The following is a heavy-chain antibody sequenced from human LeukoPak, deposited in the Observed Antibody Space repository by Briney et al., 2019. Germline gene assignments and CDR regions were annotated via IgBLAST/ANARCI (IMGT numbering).Heavy chain of an antibody. D-gene: IGHD5-12*01. J-gene: IGHJ4*02. V-gene: IGHV3-74*03. CDR1: GLTFSSYW. CDR2: INSDGSSI. Sequence: GGSPRLFCSASGLTFSSYWMHWVRQVLGKGLMWASRINSDGSSITYADSVKGRFTISRDNAKNTLYLQMNSLRVEDMAVYYCVREGRVSGYDFDCWGQGTLVTVSS. CDR3: VREGRVSGYDFDC.